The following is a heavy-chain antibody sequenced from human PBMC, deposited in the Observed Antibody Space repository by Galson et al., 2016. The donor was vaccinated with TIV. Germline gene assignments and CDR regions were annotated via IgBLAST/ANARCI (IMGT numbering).Heavy chain of an antibody. CDR1: GFTFGSYG. Sequence: SLRLSCAASGFTFGSYGFHWVRQAPGEGLEWVTYISYDGSEKSYAASVRGRFTISRDNSKNTLHLQMDSLRVEDTAFYYCARILESYYFDSWGQGTLVTVSS. V-gene: IGHV3-30*03. J-gene: IGHJ4*02. D-gene: IGHD5-24*01. CDR3: ARILESYYFDS. CDR2: ISYDGSEK.